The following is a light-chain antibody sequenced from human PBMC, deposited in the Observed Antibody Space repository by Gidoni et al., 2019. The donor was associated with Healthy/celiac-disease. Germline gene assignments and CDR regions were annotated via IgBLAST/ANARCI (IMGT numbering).Light chain of an antibody. V-gene: IGKV1-5*01. CDR3: QQYNSYPRT. CDR1: QSISSW. CDR2: DAS. J-gene: IGKJ1*01. Sequence: DMQMTLSPSTLSASVGERVTITCRASQSISSWLAWYQQKPGKAPKLLIYDASSLESGVPSRFSGSGSGTEFTLTISSLQPEDFATYYCQQYNSYPRTFGQGTKVEIK.